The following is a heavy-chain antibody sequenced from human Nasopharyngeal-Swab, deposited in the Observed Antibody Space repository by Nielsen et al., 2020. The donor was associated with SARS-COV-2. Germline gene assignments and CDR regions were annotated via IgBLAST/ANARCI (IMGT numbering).Heavy chain of an antibody. V-gene: IGHV4-4*07. J-gene: IGHJ6*02. Sequence: SETLSLTCTVASGSISSYYWSWIRQPAGKGLEWIGRIYTSGSTNYNPSLKSRVTMPVDTSKNKFSLKLSSVTAADTAVYYCARGGSYFTSGMDVWGQGTTVTVSS. CDR1: SGSISSYY. CDR2: IYTSGST. D-gene: IGHD1-26*01. CDR3: ARGGSYFTSGMDV.